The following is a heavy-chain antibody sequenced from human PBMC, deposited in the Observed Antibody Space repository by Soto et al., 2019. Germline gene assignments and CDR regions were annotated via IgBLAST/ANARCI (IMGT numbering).Heavy chain of an antibody. CDR3: ARADRRGYTFEH. D-gene: IGHD3-3*01. J-gene: IGHJ4*02. CDR1: GGSITSGGYY. V-gene: IGHV4-31*03. CDR2: IYYSGTT. Sequence: QVQLQESGPGLVQPSQTLSLSCTVSGGSITSGGYYWSWIRQHPGKGLEWIGYIYYSGTTYYNPSLKSRLTISLDTSRNQFSLEVNSVSAAATAVYYCARADRRGYTFEHWGQGTLVTVSS.